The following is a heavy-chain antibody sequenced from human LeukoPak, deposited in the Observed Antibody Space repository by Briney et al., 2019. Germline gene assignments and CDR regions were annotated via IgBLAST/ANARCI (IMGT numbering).Heavy chain of an antibody. CDR1: GSTFSSYN. Sequence: GGSLRLSCAASGSTFSSYNMNWVRQAPGKGLEWVSSISSSSSNIYYADSVKGRFTISRDNAKNSLYLQMNSLRVEDTAVYYCAKDYCSGGSCRSYFDYWGQGTLVTVSS. V-gene: IGHV3-21*01. D-gene: IGHD2-15*01. CDR3: AKDYCSGGSCRSYFDY. CDR2: ISSSSSNI. J-gene: IGHJ4*02.